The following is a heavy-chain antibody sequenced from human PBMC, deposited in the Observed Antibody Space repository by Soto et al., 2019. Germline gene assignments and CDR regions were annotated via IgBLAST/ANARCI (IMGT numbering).Heavy chain of an antibody. V-gene: IGHV3-23*01. CDR2: ISGSGVTT. J-gene: IGHJ4*02. D-gene: IGHD3-10*01. CDR1: GFTFSIDA. CDR3: AKLGLGSGSYVDY. Sequence: GGSLRLSCAASGFTFSIDAMSWVRQAPGKGLEWVSAISGSGVTTYYADSVKGRITISRDNSKNTLYLQMNSLRAEDTAVYYCAKLGLGSGSYVDYWGQGTLVTVSS.